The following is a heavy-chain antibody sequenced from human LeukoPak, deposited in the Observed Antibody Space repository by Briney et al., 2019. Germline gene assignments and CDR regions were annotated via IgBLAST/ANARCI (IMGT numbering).Heavy chain of an antibody. V-gene: IGHV1-18*04. CDR1: GYTFTGYY. CDR3: ARDRVPSYYFDC. Sequence: ASVKVSCKASGYTFTGYYMHWVRQAPGQGLEWMGWINPSSGNTNYAQKLQGRVTMTTDTSTSTAYMELRSLRSDDTAVYYCARDRVPSYYFDCWGQGTLVTVSS. CDR2: INPSSGNT. D-gene: IGHD3-16*02. J-gene: IGHJ4*02.